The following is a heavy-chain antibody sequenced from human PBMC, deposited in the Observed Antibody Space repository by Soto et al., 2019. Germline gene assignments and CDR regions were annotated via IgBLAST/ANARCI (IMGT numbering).Heavy chain of an antibody. CDR2: ISAYNGNT. V-gene: IGHV1-18*01. Sequence: ASVKVSCKASGYTFTSYGISWVRQAPGQGLEWMGWISAYNGNTNYAQKLQGRVTMTTDTSTSTAYMELRSLRSDDTAVYYCARDGIVVVPAANNFDYWGQGTLVTVSS. CDR3: ARDGIVVVPAANNFDY. D-gene: IGHD2-2*01. J-gene: IGHJ4*02. CDR1: GYTFTSYG.